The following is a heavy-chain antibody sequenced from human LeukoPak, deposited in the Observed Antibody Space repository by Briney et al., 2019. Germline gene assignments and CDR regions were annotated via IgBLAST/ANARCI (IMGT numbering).Heavy chain of an antibody. D-gene: IGHD1-1*01. V-gene: IGHV3-23*01. CDR3: AKANWVSNADAVW. CDR2: IRGGGDT. CDR1: GFTFSSYA. Sequence: GGSLRLSCAASGFTFSSYAMSWVRQAPARGLEWVSSIRGGGDTFYADSVKGRFTLSRDDSRNTVYLQLNNLRVEDTAVYYCAKANWVSNADAVWWGQGTLVTVSS. J-gene: IGHJ4*02.